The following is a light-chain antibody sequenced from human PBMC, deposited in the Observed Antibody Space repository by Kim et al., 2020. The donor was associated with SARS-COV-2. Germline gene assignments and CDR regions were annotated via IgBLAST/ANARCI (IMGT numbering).Light chain of an antibody. Sequence: EIVLTQSPGTLSLSPGERATLSCRASQSVSNSYLAWFQQRPGQAPRLLIYGASNRATSIPDRFSGSGSGTDFTLTISRLEPEDFAVYYCQQYGSSPVTFGGGTKVDIK. V-gene: IGKV3-20*01. CDR3: QQYGSSPVT. CDR1: QSVSNSY. CDR2: GAS. J-gene: IGKJ4*01.